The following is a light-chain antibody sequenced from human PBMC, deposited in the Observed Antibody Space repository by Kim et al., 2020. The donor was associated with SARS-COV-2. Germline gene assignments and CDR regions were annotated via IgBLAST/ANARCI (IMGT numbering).Light chain of an antibody. V-gene: IGKV3-20*01. Sequence: EIVLTQSPGTLSLSPGERATLSCRASQSVSSSYLAWYQQKPGQDPRLLIYGASSRATGIPDRFSGSGSGTDFTLTISRLEPEDFAVYYCHQYGSSPLTFGGGTKVDIK. CDR1: QSVSSSY. CDR2: GAS. CDR3: HQYGSSPLT. J-gene: IGKJ4*01.